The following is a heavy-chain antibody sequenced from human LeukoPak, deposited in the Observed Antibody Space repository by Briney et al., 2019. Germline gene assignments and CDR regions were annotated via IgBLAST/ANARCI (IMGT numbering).Heavy chain of an antibody. CDR1: GYIFTSYG. V-gene: IGHV1-18*01. CDR2: ISGYNGDT. D-gene: IGHD4-17*01. J-gene: IGHJ4*02. Sequence: GASVKVSCKASGYIFTSYGISWMRQAPGQGLEWMGWISGYNGDTKSTQKLQGRVTMTTDTSTSTAYMELKSLTSDDTAVYYCARAGATVTRHFDYWGQGTLVTVSS. CDR3: ARAGATVTRHFDY.